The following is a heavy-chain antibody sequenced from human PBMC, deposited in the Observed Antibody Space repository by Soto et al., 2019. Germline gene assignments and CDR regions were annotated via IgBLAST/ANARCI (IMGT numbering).Heavy chain of an antibody. CDR2: ISSTNSPI. Sequence: PGGSLRLSCEASGFSFKIYDMNWVRQAPGKGLEWVSYISSTNSPIYYADSVKGRFTISRDNAKNLVFLQMNSLRDDDTAIYYCARATRRSTLVRGVTTALDYWGQGTLVTVSS. CDR1: GFSFKIYD. CDR3: ARATRRSTLVRGVTTALDY. D-gene: IGHD3-10*01. V-gene: IGHV3-21*01. J-gene: IGHJ4*02.